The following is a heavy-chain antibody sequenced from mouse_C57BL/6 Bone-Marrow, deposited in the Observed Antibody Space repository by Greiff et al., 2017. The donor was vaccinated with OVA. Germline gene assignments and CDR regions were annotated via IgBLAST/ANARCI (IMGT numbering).Heavy chain of an antibody. CDR2: LDPSDSYT. CDR1: GYTFTSYW. D-gene: IGHD1-1*01. J-gene: IGHJ4*01. Sequence: QVQLQQPGAELVKPGASVKLSCKASGYTFTSYWMQWVKQRPGQGLEWIGELDPSDSYTNYNQKFKGKATLTVDKSSSTAYMQLSSLTSEDSAVYYCVSNYYGSSYGAMDYWGQGTSVTVSS. CDR3: VSNYYGSSYGAMDY. V-gene: IGHV1-50*01.